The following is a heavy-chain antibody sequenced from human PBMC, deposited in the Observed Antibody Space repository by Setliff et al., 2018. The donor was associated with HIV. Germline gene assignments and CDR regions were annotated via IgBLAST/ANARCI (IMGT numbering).Heavy chain of an antibody. J-gene: IGHJ6*03. D-gene: IGHD2-15*01. CDR3: TRGVSEYCSGGNCPYYYYMDV. Sequence: GGSLRLSCAASGFTFSSYSMNWVRQAPGKGLEWVSYISSNSDTIYYADSVKGRFIISRDNAKNTVYLQMNSLRAEDTAVYYCTRGVSEYCSGGNCPYYYYMDVWGKGTTVTISS. CDR1: GFTFSSYS. CDR2: ISSNSDTI. V-gene: IGHV3-48*04.